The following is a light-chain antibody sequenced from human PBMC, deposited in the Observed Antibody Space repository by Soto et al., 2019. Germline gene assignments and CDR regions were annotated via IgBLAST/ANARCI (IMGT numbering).Light chain of an antibody. CDR3: QQYGSSLTWT. CDR1: QSVSSSY. Sequence: DIVLTRSPCTLSLSPGERATLSCRASQSVSSSYLAWYQQKPGQAPRLLIYGASSRATGIPDRFSGSGSGTDFTLTISRLEPEDFAVYYCQQYGSSLTWTFGQGTKV. CDR2: GAS. V-gene: IGKV3-20*01. J-gene: IGKJ1*01.